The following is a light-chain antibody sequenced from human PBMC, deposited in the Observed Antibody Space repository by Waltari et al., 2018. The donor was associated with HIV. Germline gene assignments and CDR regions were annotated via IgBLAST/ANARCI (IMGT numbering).Light chain of an antibody. V-gene: IGKV3-15*01. CDR2: GAS. Sequence: EIVMTQSQATLSVSPGERATLSCRASQSVSSNLAWYQQKPGQAPRLLLYGASTRATGIPARFSGSRSGTEFTLTISSLQSEDFAVYYCQQYNNWPALTFGGGTKVEIK. J-gene: IGKJ4*01. CDR3: QQYNNWPALT. CDR1: QSVSSN.